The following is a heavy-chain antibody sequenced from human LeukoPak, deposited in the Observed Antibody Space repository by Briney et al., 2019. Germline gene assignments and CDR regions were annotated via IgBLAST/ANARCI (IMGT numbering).Heavy chain of an antibody. V-gene: IGHV4-4*07. D-gene: IGHD3-22*01. CDR2: IYTTGST. J-gene: IGHJ5*02. CDR3: AGEHGFDSSGYYFPHH. Sequence: SETLSLTCTVSGGSISNYYWSWIRQPAGKGLEWIGRIYTTGSTDYNPSLKGRVTISVDTSKNQFSLKLSSVTAADTAVYYCAGEHGFDSSGYYFPHHWGQGTLVTVSS. CDR1: GGSISNYY.